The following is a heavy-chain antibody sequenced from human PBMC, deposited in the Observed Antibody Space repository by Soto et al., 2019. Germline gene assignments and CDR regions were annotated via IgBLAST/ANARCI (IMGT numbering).Heavy chain of an antibody. V-gene: IGHV3-23*01. CDR3: AKDRRAGGNYGFYSDF. J-gene: IGHJ4*02. CDR1: GFTFSNYA. D-gene: IGHD1-7*01. CDR2: ISGSGGST. Sequence: EVQLLESGGGLVQPGGSLRLSCAASGFTFSNYAMSWVRQAPGEGLEWVSGISGSGGSTYYADSVKGRFTISRDNSKNTLYLQMTSLRADDTAVYYCAKDRRAGGNYGFYSDFWGQGALVIVSS.